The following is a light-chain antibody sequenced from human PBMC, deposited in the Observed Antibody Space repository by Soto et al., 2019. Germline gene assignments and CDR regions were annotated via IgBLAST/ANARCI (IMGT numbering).Light chain of an antibody. CDR3: SSYSSSSTFYV. J-gene: IGLJ1*01. CDR1: SSDVGGYNL. V-gene: IGLV2-14*01. CDR2: EVS. Sequence: QSALTQPASVSGSPGQSITIPCTGTSSDVGGYNLVSWYQQHPGKAPKLMIYEVSNRPSGVSNRFSGSKSDNTASLTISGLQAEDEADYFCSSYSSSSTFYVFGIGTKVTVL.